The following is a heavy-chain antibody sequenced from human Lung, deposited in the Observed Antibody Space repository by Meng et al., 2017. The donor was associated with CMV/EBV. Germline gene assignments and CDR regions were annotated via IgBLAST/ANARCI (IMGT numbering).Heavy chain of an antibody. CDR3: TSGVY. V-gene: IGHV3-73*01. Sequence: SLKLSCAGSGLTFSGAAMHWGSQAYGKGLEWVGRIRRKANSYATAYAATVKGRFTISRDDSKSTAYLQMNSLKTEDTAVYYCTSGVYWGQGTLVTVSS. CDR1: GLTFSGAA. J-gene: IGHJ4*02. CDR2: IRRKANSYAT.